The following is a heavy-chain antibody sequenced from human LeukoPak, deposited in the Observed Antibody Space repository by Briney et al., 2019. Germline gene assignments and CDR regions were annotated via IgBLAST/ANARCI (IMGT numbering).Heavy chain of an antibody. V-gene: IGHV4-34*01. CDR1: GGSISSYY. CDR2: INHSGST. J-gene: IGHJ4*02. CDR3: ARGQVGEC. D-gene: IGHD3-10*01. Sequence: SETLSLTCTVSGGSISSYYWSWIRQPPGKGLEWIGEINHSGSTNYNPSLKSRVTISVDTSKNQFSLKLSSVTAADTAVYYCARGQVGECWGQGTLVTVSS.